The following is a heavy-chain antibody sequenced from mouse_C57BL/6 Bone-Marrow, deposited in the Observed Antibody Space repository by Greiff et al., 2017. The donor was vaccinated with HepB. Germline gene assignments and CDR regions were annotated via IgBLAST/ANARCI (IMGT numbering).Heavy chain of an antibody. CDR1: GFSLTSYG. V-gene: IGHV2-2*01. D-gene: IGHD3-2*02. CDR2: IWSGGST. Sequence: VQLQQSGPGLVQPSQSLSITCTVSGFSLTSYGVHWVRQSPGKGLEWLGVIWSGGSTDYNAAFISRLSISKDNSKSQVFFKMNSLQADDTAIYYCASTAQALYYAMDYWGQGTSVTVSS. J-gene: IGHJ4*01. CDR3: ASTAQALYYAMDY.